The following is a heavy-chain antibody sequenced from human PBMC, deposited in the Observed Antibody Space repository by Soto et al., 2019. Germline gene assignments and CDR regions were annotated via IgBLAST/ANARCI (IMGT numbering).Heavy chain of an antibody. CDR1: GFSFSSYV. Sequence: QVSLVESGGGVVQPGRSLRLSCVASGFSFSSYVMHWVRQAPGKGLEWVADISRSGGTKYYIDSVKGRFTISRDNSKNTLSLQMDSLRFEDTAIYYCAREGGDNGVTFDIWGQGTMVTVSS. V-gene: IGHV3-30-3*01. CDR3: AREGGDNGVTFDI. CDR2: ISRSGGTK. D-gene: IGHD4-17*01. J-gene: IGHJ3*02.